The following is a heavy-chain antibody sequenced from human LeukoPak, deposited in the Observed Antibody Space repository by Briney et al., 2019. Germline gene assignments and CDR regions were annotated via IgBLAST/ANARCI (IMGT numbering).Heavy chain of an antibody. CDR1: GFTFSSYS. V-gene: IGHV3-21*01. Sequence: GGSLRLSCAASGFTFSSYSMNWVRQAPGKGLEWVSSISSSSSYIYYADSVKGRFTISRDNAKNSLYLQMNSLRAEDTAVYYCARDTAARPDYFDYWGQGTLVTVSS. D-gene: IGHD6-6*01. CDR2: ISSSSSYI. CDR3: ARDTAARPDYFDY. J-gene: IGHJ4*02.